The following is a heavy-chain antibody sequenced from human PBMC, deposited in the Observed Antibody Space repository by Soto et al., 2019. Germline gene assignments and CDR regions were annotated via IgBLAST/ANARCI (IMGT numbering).Heavy chain of an antibody. V-gene: IGHV1-69*08. J-gene: IGHJ6*03. Sequence: QVQLVQSGPEVKKSGSSVKVSCKVSGGTLSSETISWLRQAPGQGLEWMGRIIPLLGIGNYAQKFQGRVTITEDISTNTGYMELSSLTSQDTAIYYCAREEGYSNMGIFPVYYMDVWGNGTTFTVSS. CDR2: IIPLLGIG. D-gene: IGHD2-21*01. CDR3: AREEGYSNMGIFPVYYMDV. CDR1: GGTLSSET.